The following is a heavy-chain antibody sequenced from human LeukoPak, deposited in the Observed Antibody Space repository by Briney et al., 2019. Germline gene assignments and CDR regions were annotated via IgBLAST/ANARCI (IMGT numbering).Heavy chain of an antibody. CDR1: GGSFSGYY. CDR2: INHSGST. V-gene: IGHV4-34*01. Sequence: SETLSLACAVYGGSFSGYYWSWIRQPPEKGLEWIGEINHSGSTNYNPSLKSRVTISVDTSKNQFSLKLSSVTAADTAVYYCARAWAVAGTMDYWGQGTLVTVSS. D-gene: IGHD6-19*01. J-gene: IGHJ4*02. CDR3: ARAWAVAGTMDY.